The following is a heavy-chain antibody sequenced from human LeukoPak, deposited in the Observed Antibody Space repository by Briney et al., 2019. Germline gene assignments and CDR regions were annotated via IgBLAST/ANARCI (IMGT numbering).Heavy chain of an antibody. J-gene: IGHJ4*02. Sequence: AASVKVSCKASGYIFTSYGISWVRQAPGQGLEWMGWINTYNGNTKYIQKLHGRVTMTTDTSTSTAYMELRSLRSDDTAVYYCAGEWQWLATDYWGQGTLVTVPS. CDR3: AGEWQWLATDY. CDR2: INTYNGNT. V-gene: IGHV1-18*01. CDR1: GYIFTSYG. D-gene: IGHD6-19*01.